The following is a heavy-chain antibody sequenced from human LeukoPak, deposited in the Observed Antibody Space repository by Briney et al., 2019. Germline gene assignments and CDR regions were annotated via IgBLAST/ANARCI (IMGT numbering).Heavy chain of an antibody. CDR1: GFPVSSNY. V-gene: IGHV3-53*01. D-gene: IGHD1-26*01. CDR3: AREGWEELGHYFDY. J-gene: IGHJ4*02. CDR2: IHSDGST. Sequence: PGGSLRLSCAASGFPVSSNYMTWVRQAPQKGLEWDSTIHSDGSTYYVDSVKGRFIISRDISQNTVYLEMNSLRAEDAAVYYCAREGWEELGHYFDYWGQGTVVTVSS.